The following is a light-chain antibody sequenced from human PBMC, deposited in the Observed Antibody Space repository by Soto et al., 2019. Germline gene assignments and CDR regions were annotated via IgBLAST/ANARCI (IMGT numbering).Light chain of an antibody. CDR3: CSYAGSYSYV. CDR1: SSDVGGYNY. J-gene: IGLJ1*01. Sequence: QSALTQPRSVSGSPGQSVAISCTGTSSDVGGYNYVSWYQQHPGKAPKLIIYDVTKRPSGVPDRFSGSSSGNTASLTISGLQAEDEADYFCCSYAGSYSYVFGTGTTVTVL. CDR2: DVT. V-gene: IGLV2-11*01.